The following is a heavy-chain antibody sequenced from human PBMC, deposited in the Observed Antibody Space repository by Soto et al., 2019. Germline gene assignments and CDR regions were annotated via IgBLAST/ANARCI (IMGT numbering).Heavy chain of an antibody. Sequence: SETLSLTCTVSGDSVNTNSYSWGGIRQSPGKGLEWIGTIYSSENTYYNPSLLSRVTISVDTSKNEFSLRLSSVTAADTAVYYCSRLNLYCISTNCHGYYGMDVWGQGTTVTVSS. CDR1: GDSVNTNSYS. D-gene: IGHD2-2*01. CDR2: IYSSENT. V-gene: IGHV4-39*01. CDR3: SRLNLYCISTNCHGYYGMDV. J-gene: IGHJ6*02.